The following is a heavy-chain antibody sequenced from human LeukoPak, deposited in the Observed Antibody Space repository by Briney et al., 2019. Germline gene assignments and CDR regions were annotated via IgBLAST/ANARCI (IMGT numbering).Heavy chain of an antibody. J-gene: IGHJ6*02. Sequence: GRSLRLSCAASGFTFDDYAMHWVRQAPGKGLEWVLGISWNSGSIGYADSVKGRFTISRDNAKNSLYLQMNRLRAEDTALYYCAKDKGQHSYGSYGMDVWGQGTTVTVSS. D-gene: IGHD5-18*01. CDR1: GFTFDDYA. CDR2: ISWNSGSI. CDR3: AKDKGQHSYGSYGMDV. V-gene: IGHV3-9*01.